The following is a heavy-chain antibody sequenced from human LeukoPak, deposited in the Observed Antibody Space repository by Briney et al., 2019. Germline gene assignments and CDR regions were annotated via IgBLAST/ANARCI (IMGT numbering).Heavy chain of an antibody. CDR3: AKSGGYGLIDY. V-gene: IGHV4-39*01. J-gene: IGHJ4*01. CDR2: IYSSGST. CDR1: GVSISSSSYY. D-gene: IGHD6-25*01. Sequence: PSETLSLTCNVSGVSISSSSYYWGWIRQPPGKGLEWIGSIYSSGSTYYNSSLKSRVTISIDTSKNQVSLKMSSVTAADTAVYYCAKSGGYGLIDYWGQGALVTVSS.